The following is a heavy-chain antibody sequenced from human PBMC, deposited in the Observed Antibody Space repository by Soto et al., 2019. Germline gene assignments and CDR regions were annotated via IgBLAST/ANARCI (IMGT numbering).Heavy chain of an antibody. V-gene: IGHV3-23*01. D-gene: IGHD6-19*01. CDR2: ISGSGGST. Sequence: GGSLRLSCAASGFTFSSYAMSWVRQAPGKGLEWVSAISGSGGSTYYADSVKGRFTISRDNSKNTLYLQMNSLRAEDTAVYYCASSGDSSGCGYWGQGTLVTVSS. CDR3: ASSGDSSGCGY. J-gene: IGHJ4*02. CDR1: GFTFSSYA.